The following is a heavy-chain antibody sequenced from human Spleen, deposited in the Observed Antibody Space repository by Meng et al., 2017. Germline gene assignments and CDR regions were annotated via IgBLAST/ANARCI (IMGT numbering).Heavy chain of an antibody. J-gene: IGHJ4*02. CDR2: VSYSGTT. CDR1: GGSISSSPYY. D-gene: IGHD3-10*01. Sequence: SETLSLTCTVSGGSISSSPYYWGRIRQPPGKGLEWIGSVSYSGTTSYNPSLKSRVTITLDTSKNQFSLKLSSVTAADTAVYYCARETGAVYFGSRTPPNHADYWGQGTPVTVSS. V-gene: IGHV4-39*07. CDR3: ARETGAVYFGSRTPPNHADY.